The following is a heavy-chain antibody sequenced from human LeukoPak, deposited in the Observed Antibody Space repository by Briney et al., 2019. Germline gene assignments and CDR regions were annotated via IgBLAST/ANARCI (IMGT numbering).Heavy chain of an antibody. V-gene: IGHV3-7*01. CDR3: ATFTRGYSYGMKNYYFDY. CDR1: GFTFSSYW. J-gene: IGHJ4*02. Sequence: GGSLRLSCAASGFTFSSYWMSWVRQAPGKGLEWVANIKQDGSEKYYVDSVKGRFTISRDNAKNSLYLQMNSLRAEDTAVYYCATFTRGYSYGMKNYYFDYWGQGTLVTVSS. D-gene: IGHD5-18*01. CDR2: IKQDGSEK.